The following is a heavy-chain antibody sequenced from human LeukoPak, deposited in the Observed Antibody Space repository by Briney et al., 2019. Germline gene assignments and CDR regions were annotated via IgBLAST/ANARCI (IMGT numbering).Heavy chain of an antibody. D-gene: IGHD6-13*01. V-gene: IGHV3-30-3*01. CDR3: ARPYSSSWWRGMDV. Sequence: GRSLRLSCAASGFTFSRNAMHWVRQAPGKGLEWVAVISYDGNNKYYADSVKGRFTISRDNSKNTLYLQMNSLRPEDTAVYHCARPYSSSWWRGMDVWGQGTTVTVSS. CDR2: ISYDGNNK. J-gene: IGHJ6*02. CDR1: GFTFSRNA.